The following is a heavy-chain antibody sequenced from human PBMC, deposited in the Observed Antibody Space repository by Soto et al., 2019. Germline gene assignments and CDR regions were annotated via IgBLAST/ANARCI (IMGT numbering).Heavy chain of an antibody. CDR2: IFHRGNT. Sequence: QVQLQESGPGLVKPSGTLSLTCGVSGGSISSDNWWSWYRQTPGKGLEWIGEIFHRGNTNYNPSLMSRVTISVDKSKNQLSLRLSSVTAADTAVYYCARAPFAYYAMDVWGQGTTVTVSS. CDR3: ARAPFAYYAMDV. J-gene: IGHJ6*02. V-gene: IGHV4-4*02. CDR1: GGSISSDNW.